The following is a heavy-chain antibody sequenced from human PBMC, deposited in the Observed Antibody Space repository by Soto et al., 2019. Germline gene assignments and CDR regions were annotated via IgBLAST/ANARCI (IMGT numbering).Heavy chain of an antibody. Sequence: QVQLQESGPGLVKPSGTLSLTCAVSSGSISSSNWWSWVRQPPGKGLEWIGEIYHSGSTNYNPSLKSRVTLSVDKSNNQFSLKLSSVTAADSAVYYCARDCSGGSCYSGDSAFDIWGQGTMVTVSS. CDR2: IYHSGST. CDR3: ARDCSGGSCYSGDSAFDI. J-gene: IGHJ3*02. CDR1: SGSISSSNW. V-gene: IGHV4-4*02. D-gene: IGHD2-15*01.